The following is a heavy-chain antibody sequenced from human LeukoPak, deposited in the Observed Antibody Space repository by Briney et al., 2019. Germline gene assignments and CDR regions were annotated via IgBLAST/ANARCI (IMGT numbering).Heavy chain of an antibody. V-gene: IGHV3-66*01. J-gene: IGHJ3*02. CDR3: ARVHYLKMAFDI. CDR1: GFTVSSNY. D-gene: IGHD3-10*01. Sequence: GGSLRLSCAASGFTVSSNYMSWVRQAPGKGLEGVSVIYSGGSTYYADSVKGRFTISRDNSKNTLYLQMNSLRAEDTAVYYCARVHYLKMAFDIWGQGTMVTVSS. CDR2: IYSGGST.